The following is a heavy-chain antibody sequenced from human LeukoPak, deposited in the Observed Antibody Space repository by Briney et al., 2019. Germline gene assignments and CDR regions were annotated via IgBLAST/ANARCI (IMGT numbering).Heavy chain of an antibody. D-gene: IGHD3-10*01. CDR1: GLTLSSYG. CDR2: ISSSSRFI. J-gene: IGHJ3*02. CDR3: ARGYGSRNQHI. V-gene: IGHV3-48*01. Sequence: GGSLRLSCVASGLTLSSYGMHWVRQAPGKGLEWISYISSSSRFIYYADSVKGRFAISRDDAKNSLYLQMNSLRAEDTAVYYCARGYGSRNQHIRGQGTMVTVSS.